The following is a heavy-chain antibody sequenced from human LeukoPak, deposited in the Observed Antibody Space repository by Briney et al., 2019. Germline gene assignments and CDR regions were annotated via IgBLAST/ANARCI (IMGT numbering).Heavy chain of an antibody. V-gene: IGHV1-69*04. CDR2: IIPIFGIA. J-gene: IGHJ1*01. D-gene: IGHD1-26*01. Sequence: SVTVSCKASGGTFSSYAISWVRQAPGQGLEWMGRIIPIFGIANYAQKFQGRVTITADKSTSTAYMELSSLRSEDTAVYHCARESPIGGSYNGYFQHWGQGTLVTVSS. CDR1: GGTFSSYA. CDR3: ARESPIGGSYNGYFQH.